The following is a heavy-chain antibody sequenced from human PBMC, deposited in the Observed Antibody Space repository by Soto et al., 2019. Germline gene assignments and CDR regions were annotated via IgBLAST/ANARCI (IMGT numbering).Heavy chain of an antibody. CDR3: ARDEARGNYPDVGFHP. D-gene: IGHD1-7*01. Sequence: QVQLVQSGAEVKTPGASVTVSCKASGYRFGFYGISWVRQAPGQGLEWLGWISAHSGHTKYQQRPQGRVSLTTDTSTTTAYMKLWRLTSDVTAVYYCARDEARGNYPDVGFHPWGQGTLVIVSS. CDR2: ISAHSGHT. J-gene: IGHJ5*02. V-gene: IGHV1-18*04. CDR1: GYRFGFYG.